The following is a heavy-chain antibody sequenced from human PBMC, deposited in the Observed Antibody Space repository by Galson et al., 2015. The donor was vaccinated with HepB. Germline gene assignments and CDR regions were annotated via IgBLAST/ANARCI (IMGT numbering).Heavy chain of an antibody. V-gene: IGHV1-69*13. CDR1: GGTFSSYA. Sequence: SVKVSCKASGGTFSSYAISWVRQAPGQGLEWMGGIIPIFGTANYAQKFQGRVTITADESTSTAYMELSSLRSEDTAVYYCARSPATHYYDSSGYYYGVYWGQGTLVTVSS. D-gene: IGHD3-22*01. CDR2: IIPIFGTA. CDR3: ARSPATHYYDSSGYYYGVY. J-gene: IGHJ4*02.